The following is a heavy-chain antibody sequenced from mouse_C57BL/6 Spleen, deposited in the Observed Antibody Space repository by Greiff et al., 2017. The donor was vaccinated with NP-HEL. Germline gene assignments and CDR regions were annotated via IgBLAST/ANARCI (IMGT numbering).Heavy chain of an antibody. CDR2: IYPGNSDT. CDR3: TRSGGNPYAMDY. D-gene: IGHD2-1*01. Sequence: EVQLQQSGTVLARPGASVKMSCKTSGYTFTSYWMHWVKQRPGQGLEWIGAIYPGNSDTSYNQKFKGKAKLTAVTSASTAYMELSSLTNEDSAVYYCTRSGGNPYAMDYWGQGTSVTVSS. CDR1: GYTFTSYW. V-gene: IGHV1-5*01. J-gene: IGHJ4*01.